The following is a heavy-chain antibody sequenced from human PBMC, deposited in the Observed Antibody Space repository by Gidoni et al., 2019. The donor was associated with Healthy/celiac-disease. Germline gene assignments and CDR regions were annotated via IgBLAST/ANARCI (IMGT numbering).Heavy chain of an antibody. Sequence: QIQLQESGLGLVKPSDTLPLTCTVSGVPTSRYSWSWIRQPAGKGLEWIGRICTSGSTNYNPSLKSRVTMSVETTKNQFSLKLSSVTGADTAVYYCAGDSGPVWHYCYYYGMDVWGQGTTVTVSS. CDR2: ICTSGST. CDR1: GVPTSRYS. D-gene: IGHD3-16*01. V-gene: IGHV4-4*07. CDR3: AGDSGPVWHYCYYYGMDV. J-gene: IGHJ6*02.